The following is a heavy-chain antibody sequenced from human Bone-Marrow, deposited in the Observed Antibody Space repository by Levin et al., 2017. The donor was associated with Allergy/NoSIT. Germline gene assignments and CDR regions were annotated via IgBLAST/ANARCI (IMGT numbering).Heavy chain of an antibody. CDR3: ARGYQPTLFDY. Sequence: GGSLRLSCKGSGSKFISHWIGWVRQMPGKGLEWMGIIYPGDSDTKYSPSFQGQVTISADKSINPAYLQWSSLRASDTAMYYCARGYQPTLFDYWGQGTLVTVSS. CDR1: GSKFISHW. V-gene: IGHV5-51*01. J-gene: IGHJ4*02. CDR2: IYPGDSDT. D-gene: IGHD2-2*01.